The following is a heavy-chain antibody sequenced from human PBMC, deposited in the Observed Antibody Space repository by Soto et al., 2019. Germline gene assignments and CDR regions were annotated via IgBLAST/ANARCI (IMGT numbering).Heavy chain of an antibody. CDR2: IYYSGST. CDR1: VGSIGSYY. CDR3: ARYRVTVVTNSKYYYYGMDV. Sequence: SETLSFTCTVSVGSIGSYYWSLIRQPPGKGLECIWYIYYSGSTNYNPSLKSRVTISVDTSKNQFSLKLSSVTAADKAVYYCARYRVTVVTNSKYYYYGMDVWGQGTTVTVS. V-gene: IGHV4-59*01. D-gene: IGHD2-15*01. J-gene: IGHJ6*02.